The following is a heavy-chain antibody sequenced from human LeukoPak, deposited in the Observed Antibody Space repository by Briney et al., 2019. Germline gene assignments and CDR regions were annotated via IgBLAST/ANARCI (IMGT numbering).Heavy chain of an antibody. CDR1: GFTFSSYA. D-gene: IGHD6-19*01. CDR2: IKQDGSEK. V-gene: IGHV3-7*03. J-gene: IGHJ4*02. Sequence: PGGSLRLSCAASGFTFSSYAMSWVRQAPGKGLEWVANIKQDGSEKYYVDSVKGRFTTSRDNAKNSLYLQMNSVRVEDTAVYYCARDVPVAGLDYWGQGTLVTVSS. CDR3: ARDVPVAGLDY.